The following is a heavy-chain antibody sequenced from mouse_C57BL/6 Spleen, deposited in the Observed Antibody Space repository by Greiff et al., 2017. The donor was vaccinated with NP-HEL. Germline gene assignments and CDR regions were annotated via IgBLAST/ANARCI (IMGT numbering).Heavy chain of an antibody. D-gene: IGHD2-4*01. J-gene: IGHJ4*01. CDR2: IWSGGST. CDR1: GFSLTSYG. Sequence: QVQLQQSGPGLVQPSQSLSITCTVSGFSLTSYGVHWVRQSPGKGLEWLGVIWSGGSTDYNAALISRLSISKDNSKSQVFFKMNSLQADDTAIYYCASLYDYDGDYAMDYWGQGTSVTVSS. V-gene: IGHV2-2*01. CDR3: ASLYDYDGDYAMDY.